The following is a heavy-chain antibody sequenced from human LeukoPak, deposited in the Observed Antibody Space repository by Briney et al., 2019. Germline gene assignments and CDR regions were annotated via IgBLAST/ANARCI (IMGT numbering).Heavy chain of an antibody. CDR2: IKKRSDGGTT. D-gene: IGHD3-9*01. CDR3: TRDWYHAFDF. Sequence: PGGSLRLSCAASGFTFSSYWMSWVRQAPGKGLEWVGRIKKRSDGGTTDYAAPVKDRFIISRDDSQDTLYLQMNTLKTEDTAVYYCTRDWYHAFDFWGQGTVVTVSS. V-gene: IGHV3-15*01. CDR1: GFTFSSYW. J-gene: IGHJ3*01.